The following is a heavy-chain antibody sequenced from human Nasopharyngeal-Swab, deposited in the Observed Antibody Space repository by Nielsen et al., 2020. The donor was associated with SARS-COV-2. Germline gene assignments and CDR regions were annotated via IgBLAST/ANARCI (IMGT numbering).Heavy chain of an antibody. CDR1: GFTFSSYW. V-gene: IGHV3-7*01. CDR3: ARDTGSGWSMDV. D-gene: IGHD6-19*01. Sequence: GESLKISCAASGFTFSSYWMSRVRQAPGKGLEWVANIKQDGSEKYYVDSVKGRFTISRDNAKNSLYLQMNSLRAEDTAVYYCARDTGSGWSMDVWGQGTTVTVSS. J-gene: IGHJ6*02. CDR2: IKQDGSEK.